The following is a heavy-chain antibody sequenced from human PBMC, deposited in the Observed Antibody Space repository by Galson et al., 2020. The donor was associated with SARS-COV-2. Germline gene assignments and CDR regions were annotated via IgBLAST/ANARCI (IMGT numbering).Heavy chain of an antibody. D-gene: IGHD1-1*01. CDR2: IYYGGST. V-gene: IGHV3-53*01. Sequence: GESLRLSCAASGFIVSDHYMTWVRQAPGPGLEWVSLIYYGGSTFYADSVKGRLTISRDNSKNTLYLQINSLRPEDTAMYYCARDLTGTGYFDYWGQGTVVTVSS. J-gene: IGHJ4*02. CDR1: GFIVSDHY. CDR3: ARDLTGTGYFDY.